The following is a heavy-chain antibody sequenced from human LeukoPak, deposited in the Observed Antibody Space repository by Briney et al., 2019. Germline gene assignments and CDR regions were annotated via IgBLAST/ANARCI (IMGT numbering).Heavy chain of an antibody. CDR2: MNPNSGNT. CDR1: GYTFTTYY. D-gene: IGHD1-26*01. CDR3: ARVLVGATNY. J-gene: IGHJ4*02. Sequence: ASVKVSCKASGYTFTTYYMHWVRQAPGQGLEWMGWMNPNSGNTGYAQKFQGRVTMTRNTSISTAYMELSSLRSEDTAVYYCARVLVGATNYWGQGTLVTVSS. V-gene: IGHV1-8*02.